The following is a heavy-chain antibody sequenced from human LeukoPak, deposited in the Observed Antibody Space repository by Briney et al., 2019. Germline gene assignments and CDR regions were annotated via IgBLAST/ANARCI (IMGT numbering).Heavy chain of an antibody. V-gene: IGHV3-7*01. Sequence: GGSLRLSCAASGFTFSSYWMSWVRQAPGKGLEWVANIKQDGSEKYYVDSVKGRFTISRDNAKNSLYLQMNSLRAEDTAVYYCASPRAGPTIFGIWTFDVWGQGTMVTVSS. CDR3: ASPRAGPTIFGIWTFDV. D-gene: IGHD3-3*01. J-gene: IGHJ3*01. CDR1: GFTFSSYW. CDR2: IKQDGSEK.